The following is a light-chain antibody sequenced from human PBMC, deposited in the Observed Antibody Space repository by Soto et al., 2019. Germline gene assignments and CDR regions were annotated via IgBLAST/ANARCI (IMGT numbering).Light chain of an antibody. J-gene: IGLJ1*01. V-gene: IGLV1-40*01. CDR3: QSYDSSLSGYV. CDR2: GNS. Sequence: QSVLTQPPSVSGAPGQRVTISCTGSSSNIGAGYDVHWYQQLPGTAHKLLIYGNSNRPSGVPDRFSGSKSGTSASLAITGLQAEDEADYCCQSYDSSLSGYVFGTGTKVTVL. CDR1: SSNIGAGYD.